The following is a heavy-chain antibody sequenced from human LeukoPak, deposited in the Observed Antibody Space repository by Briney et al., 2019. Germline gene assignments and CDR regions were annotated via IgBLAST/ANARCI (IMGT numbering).Heavy chain of an antibody. CDR2: IWFDGSNK. J-gene: IGHJ4*02. V-gene: IGHV3-33*01. Sequence: QPGGSLRLSCAASGFTFSTYGMHWVRQAPGKGLEWVAVIWFDGSNKYNADSVKGRFTISRDNSKNTLYLQMNSLRGEDTAVYYCARDSDSSFEGVPFGYWGQGTLVTVSS. D-gene: IGHD3-22*01. CDR3: ARDSDSSFEGVPFGY. CDR1: GFTFSTYG.